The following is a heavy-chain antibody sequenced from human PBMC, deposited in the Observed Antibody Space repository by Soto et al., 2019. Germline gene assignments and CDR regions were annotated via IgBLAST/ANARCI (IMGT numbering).Heavy chain of an antibody. CDR2: IIPILGIA. Sequence: QVQLVQSEAEVKKPGSSVKVSYKASGGTFSSYTISWVRQAPGQGLEWMGRIIPILGIANYAQKFQGRVTITADKSTSTAYMELSSLRSEDTAVSYCARTGRAARAPYDYWGQGTLVTVSS. J-gene: IGHJ4*02. CDR3: ARTGRAARAPYDY. V-gene: IGHV1-69*02. D-gene: IGHD6-6*01. CDR1: GGTFSSYT.